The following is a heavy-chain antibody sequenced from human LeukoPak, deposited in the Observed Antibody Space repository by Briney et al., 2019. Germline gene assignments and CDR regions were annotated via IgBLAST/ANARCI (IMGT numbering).Heavy chain of an antibody. CDR2: IGTYNDNT. CDR3: ARMSNWNYQGFES. Sequence: ASVTVSCKASGYTFTNYDINWLRQAPGQGLEWMGWIGTYNDNTNYAQRLQGRVTITTDTSTSTAYMELRSLSSDDTAVYYCARMSNWNYQGFESWGQGTLVTVSS. J-gene: IGHJ4*02. V-gene: IGHV1-18*01. CDR1: GYTFTNYD. D-gene: IGHD1-7*01.